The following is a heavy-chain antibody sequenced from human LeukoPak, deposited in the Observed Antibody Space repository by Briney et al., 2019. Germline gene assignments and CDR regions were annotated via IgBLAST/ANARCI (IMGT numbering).Heavy chain of an antibody. CDR1: GFTFSSYG. V-gene: IGHV3-33*01. Sequence: GRSLRLSCAASGFTFSSYGMHWVRQAPGEGLEWVAVIWYDGSNKYYADSVKGRFTISRDNSKNTLYLQMNSLRAEDTAVYYCARDLITMVRGVIKKNYFDYWGQGTLVTVSS. CDR3: ARDLITMVRGVIKKNYFDY. J-gene: IGHJ4*02. CDR2: IWYDGSNK. D-gene: IGHD3-10*01.